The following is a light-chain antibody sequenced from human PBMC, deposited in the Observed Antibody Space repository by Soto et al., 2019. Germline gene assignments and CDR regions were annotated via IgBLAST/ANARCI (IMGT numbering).Light chain of an antibody. V-gene: IGKV1-27*01. CDR3: QKYNSAPWT. CDR2: AAS. J-gene: IGKJ1*01. Sequence: DIQMTQSPSSLSASVGDRVTITCRASQVISNYLAWYQQKPGKVPKLLIYAASTLQSGVPFRFSGSGSGTAFTLPISSLQPEDVATYYCQKYNSAPWTFGQGTKVEIK. CDR1: QVISNY.